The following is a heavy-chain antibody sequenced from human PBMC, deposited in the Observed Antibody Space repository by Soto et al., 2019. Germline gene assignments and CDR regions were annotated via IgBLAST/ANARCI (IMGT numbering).Heavy chain of an antibody. D-gene: IGHD1-26*01. Sequence: PGESLKISWKGSGYSFTSYWIGWVRQMPGKGLEWMGIIYPGDSGTRYSPSFQGQVTISADKSISTAYLQWSSLKASGTAMYYCARAKGELLRDYYYYGMDVWGQGTTVTVSS. J-gene: IGHJ6*02. CDR1: GYSFTSYW. CDR3: ARAKGELLRDYYYYGMDV. CDR2: IYPGDSGT. V-gene: IGHV5-51*01.